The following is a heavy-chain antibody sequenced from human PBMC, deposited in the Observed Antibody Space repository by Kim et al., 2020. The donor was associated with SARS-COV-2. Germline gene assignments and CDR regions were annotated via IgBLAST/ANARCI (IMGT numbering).Heavy chain of an antibody. CDR2: ISSSSSYI. CDR1: GFTFSSYS. Sequence: GGSLRLSCAASGFTFSSYSMNWVRQAPGKGLEWVSSISSSSSYIYYADSVKGRFTISRDNAKNSLYLQMNSLRAEDTAVYYCARGGGYSYGLDYWGQGTLVTVSS. J-gene: IGHJ4*02. CDR3: ARGGGYSYGLDY. V-gene: IGHV3-21*01. D-gene: IGHD5-18*01.